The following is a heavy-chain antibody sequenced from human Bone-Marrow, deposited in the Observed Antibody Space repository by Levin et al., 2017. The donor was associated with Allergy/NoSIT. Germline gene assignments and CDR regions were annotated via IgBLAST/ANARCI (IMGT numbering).Heavy chain of an antibody. J-gene: IGHJ4*02. V-gene: IGHV3-30-3*01. D-gene: IGHD4-17*01. CDR1: GFTFSDYA. CDR2: ISFDGSEK. CDR3: AREMTTVTTVDY. Sequence: PGGSLRLSCAASGFTFSDYAFHWVRQAPATGLEWVAYISFDGSEKYYSDSVRARFTISRDSSENTVYLQMDGLRPEDTAVFYCAREMTTVTTVDYWGQGTLVTVSS.